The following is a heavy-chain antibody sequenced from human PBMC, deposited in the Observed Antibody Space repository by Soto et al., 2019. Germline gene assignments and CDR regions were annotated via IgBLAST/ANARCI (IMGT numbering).Heavy chain of an antibody. CDR3: ARDLRGRGSGRFDP. J-gene: IGHJ5*02. Sequence: SETLSLPCTLSGDSLSSGGYSLTWIRQHPGKRLEWIGCLYYSGVTYYQPSLKSRVTISVDTSKNQFSLKLSSVTAADTAVYYCARDLRGRGSGRFDPWGQGTLVTVSS. CDR1: GDSLSSGGYS. D-gene: IGHD3-10*01. CDR2: LYYSGVT. V-gene: IGHV4-31*03.